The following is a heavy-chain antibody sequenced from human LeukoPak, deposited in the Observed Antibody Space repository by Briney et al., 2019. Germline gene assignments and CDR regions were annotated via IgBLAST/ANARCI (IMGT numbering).Heavy chain of an antibody. V-gene: IGHV4-59*12. D-gene: IGHD1-26*01. J-gene: IGHJ5*02. CDR1: GGSINSYY. Sequence: SETLSLTCTVSGGSINSYYWGWIRQAPGKGLEWIAYIHYTGITNYNPSLKSRVTISVDTSKNQFSLNLSSVTAADTAVYYCARVLGGATTWFDPWGQGTLVTVSS. CDR2: IHYTGIT. CDR3: ARVLGGATTWFDP.